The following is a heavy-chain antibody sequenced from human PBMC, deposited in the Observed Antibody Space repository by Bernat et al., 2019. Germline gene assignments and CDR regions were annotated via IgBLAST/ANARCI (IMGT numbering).Heavy chain of an antibody. Sequence: EVQLLESGGGLVQPGGSLRLSCAASGFTFSSYAMSWVRQAPGKGLEWVSAISGSGGSTYYADSVKGLFTISRDNSKNTLYLQMNSLRAEDTAVYYCAKKSGYSYGYFRAWGQGTLVTVSS. CDR1: GFTFSSYA. J-gene: IGHJ5*02. CDR3: AKKSGYSYGYFRA. CDR2: ISGSGGST. V-gene: IGHV3-23*01. D-gene: IGHD5-18*01.